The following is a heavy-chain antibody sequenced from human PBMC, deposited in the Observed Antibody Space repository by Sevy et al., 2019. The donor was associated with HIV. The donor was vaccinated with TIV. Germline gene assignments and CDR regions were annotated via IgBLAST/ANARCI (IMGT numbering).Heavy chain of an antibody. CDR2: ISGHGGST. Sequence: GGSLRLSCVASGFIFNSYTMNWVRQAPGKGLEWVSSISGHGGSTYYTDSVKGRFTISRDNFRNTLELEMNSLRAEDTAAYYCAGGFWSGFDYWGQGARVTVSS. V-gene: IGHV3-23*01. J-gene: IGHJ4*02. CDR3: AGGFWSGFDY. CDR1: GFIFNSYT. D-gene: IGHD3-3*01.